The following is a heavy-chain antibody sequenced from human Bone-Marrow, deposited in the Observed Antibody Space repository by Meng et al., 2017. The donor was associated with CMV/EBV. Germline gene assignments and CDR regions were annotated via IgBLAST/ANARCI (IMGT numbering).Heavy chain of an antibody. CDR1: GYSFATYW. D-gene: IGHD5-24*01. CDR2: IHPGDSDT. V-gene: IGHV5-51*01. Sequence: GESLKISCQGSGYSFATYWIGWVRQMPGKGLEWMGIIHPGDSDTRYRPPFQGQVTISADKSITTAYLQWSSLKASDTAMYYCARTTDGYNFLDYFDYWGQGTLVTVSS. CDR3: ARTTDGYNFLDYFDY. J-gene: IGHJ4*02.